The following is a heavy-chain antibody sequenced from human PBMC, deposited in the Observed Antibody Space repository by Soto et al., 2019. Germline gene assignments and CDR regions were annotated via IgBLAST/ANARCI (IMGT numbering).Heavy chain of an antibody. CDR2: IHYSGST. D-gene: IGHD2-21*01. CDR3: ARCLWNGGPFDP. CDR1: CCSINSFY. V-gene: IGHV4-59*01. J-gene: IGHJ5*02. Sequence: SSGTPPLPCPFSCCSINSFYLRWIRQPPGKGLEWIGYIHYSGSTNYNPSLKSRVTISVDTSKNQFSLKLSSVTAADTAVYYCARCLWNGGPFDPWGQGTLVTVSS.